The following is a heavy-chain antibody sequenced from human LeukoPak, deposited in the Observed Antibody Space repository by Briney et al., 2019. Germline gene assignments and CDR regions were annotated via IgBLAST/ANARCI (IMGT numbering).Heavy chain of an antibody. CDR1: GFTFSNYA. CDR3: ARDLGSSGWYHHFDY. CDR2: ISDDGSDK. D-gene: IGHD6-19*01. V-gene: IGHV3-30*04. Sequence: GGSLRLSCAASGFTFSNYAIHWVRHAPGRGLEWLALISDDGSDKYYADSVKGRFTISRDNSKNTLYLQMNSLRTEDTAVYYCARDLGSSGWYHHFDYWGQGTLVTVSS. J-gene: IGHJ4*02.